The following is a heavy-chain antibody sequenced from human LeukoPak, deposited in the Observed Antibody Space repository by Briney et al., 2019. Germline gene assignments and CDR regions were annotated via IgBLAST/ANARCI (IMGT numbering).Heavy chain of an antibody. J-gene: IGHJ1*01. Sequence: GGSLRLSCAASGFTFSDSYMTWVRQAPGKGLEWLSYISGNSGDTNYADSVKGRFTISRDNAKNSLYLQMNSLRVEDTAVYFCARDPRTVRIWGQGTLVTVSS. CDR3: ARDPRTVRI. D-gene: IGHD1-1*01. V-gene: IGHV3-11*06. CDR2: ISGNSGDT. CDR1: GFTFSDSY.